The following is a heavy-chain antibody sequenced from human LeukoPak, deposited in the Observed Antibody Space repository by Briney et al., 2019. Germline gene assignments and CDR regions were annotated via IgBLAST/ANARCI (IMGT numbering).Heavy chain of an antibody. CDR2: IYYSGSS. CDR3: ARGSEXXRFDY. V-gene: IGHV4-39*01. Sequence: SETLSLTCTVSGGSISSSPHSWGWIRQPPGKGLEWIGSIYYSGSSYYIPSLKSRVIVSVDTSKNQFSLRLSSVTAADTAVYYCARGSEXXRFDYWGQGTLVTVSS. J-gene: IGHJ4*02. CDR1: GGSISSSPHS.